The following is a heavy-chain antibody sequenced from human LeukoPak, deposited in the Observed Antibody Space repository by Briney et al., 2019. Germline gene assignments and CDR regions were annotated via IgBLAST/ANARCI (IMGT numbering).Heavy chain of an antibody. D-gene: IGHD2-15*01. CDR2: IWFDGSNK. J-gene: IGHJ3*02. CDR1: RFPFTSYG. V-gene: IGHV3-33*01. Sequence: RGSLRLSCAAPRFPFTSYGMHWVRQAPGKGLEWVAHIWFDGSNKYYGASVKGRFTISRDNSKNTLYLQMNSLRAEDTAVYYCARDRLGYCSGGSCYSAYDGFDIWGQGTMVTVSS. CDR3: ARDRLGYCSGGSCYSAYDGFDI.